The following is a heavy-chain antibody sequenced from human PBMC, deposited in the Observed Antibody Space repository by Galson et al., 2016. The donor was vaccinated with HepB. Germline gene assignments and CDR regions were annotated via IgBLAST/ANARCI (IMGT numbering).Heavy chain of an antibody. Sequence: PALVKPTQTLTLTCTFSGFSLSAEAVGVGWIRQVPGKAPQWLAFIYWNDNTYYSPSLQTRLTITKDTSKNQVVLTMTNMDPVDTATYYCARTTDTAIDYWGQGTLVTVSS. CDR1: GFSLSAEAVG. D-gene: IGHD5-18*01. V-gene: IGHV2-5*01. CDR3: ARTTDTAIDY. J-gene: IGHJ4*02. CDR2: IYWNDNT.